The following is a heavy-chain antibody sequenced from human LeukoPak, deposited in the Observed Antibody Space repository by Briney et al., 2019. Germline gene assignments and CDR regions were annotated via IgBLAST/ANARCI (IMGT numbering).Heavy chain of an antibody. Sequence: GGSLRLSCAASGFTVSSNYMSWVRQAPGKGLEWVSVIYSGGSTYSADCVKGRFTISRDNSKNTLYLQMNSLRVEDTAVYHCARTPSSGWYYFDYWGQGTLVAVSS. D-gene: IGHD6-19*01. CDR1: GFTVSSNY. V-gene: IGHV3-53*01. CDR3: ARTPSSGWYYFDY. J-gene: IGHJ4*02. CDR2: IYSGGST.